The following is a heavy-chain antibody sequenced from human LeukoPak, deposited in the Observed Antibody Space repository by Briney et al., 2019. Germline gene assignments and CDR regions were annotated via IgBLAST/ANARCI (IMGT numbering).Heavy chain of an antibody. CDR3: TRLSNIHCSGGSCYFDY. Sequence: GGSLKLSCAASGFTFSGSPMHWVRQASGKGLEWVGRIKTKANSYATAYAASVKGRFTISRDDSKNTAYLQMNSLKTEDTAVYYCTRLSNIHCSGGSCYFDYWGQGTLVIVSS. J-gene: IGHJ4*02. D-gene: IGHD2-15*01. CDR1: GFTFSGSP. V-gene: IGHV3-73*01. CDR2: IKTKANSYAT.